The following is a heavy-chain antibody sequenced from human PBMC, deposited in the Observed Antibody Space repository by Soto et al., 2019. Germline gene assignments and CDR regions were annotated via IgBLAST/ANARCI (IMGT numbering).Heavy chain of an antibody. CDR2: IYWNDDK. J-gene: IGHJ4*02. CDR3: AHRQEGYYDSSGYYGHFDY. D-gene: IGHD3-22*01. CDR1: GFSLSTSGVG. Sequence: QITLKESGPTLVKPTQTLTLTCTFSGFSLSTSGVGVGWIRQPPGKALEWLALIYWNDDKRYSPSLKSRLTITKDTSKNQVVLTMTNMDPVDTATDYCAHRQEGYYDSSGYYGHFDYWGQGTLVTVSS. V-gene: IGHV2-5*01.